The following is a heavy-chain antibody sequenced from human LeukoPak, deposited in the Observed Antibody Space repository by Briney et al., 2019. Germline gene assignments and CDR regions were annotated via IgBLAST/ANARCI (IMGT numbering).Heavy chain of an antibody. Sequence: SETLSLTCAVYGGSFSGYYWSWIRQVPGKGLEWIGEINHRGSTNYNPSLKSRVTISVDTSKNQFSLKLSSVTAADTAVYYCARVVGGGCSSTSCYRSYYYYYMDVWGKGTTVTVSS. CDR3: ARVVGGGCSSTSCYRSYYYYYMDV. V-gene: IGHV4-34*01. J-gene: IGHJ6*03. CDR1: GGSFSGYY. CDR2: INHRGST. D-gene: IGHD2-2*01.